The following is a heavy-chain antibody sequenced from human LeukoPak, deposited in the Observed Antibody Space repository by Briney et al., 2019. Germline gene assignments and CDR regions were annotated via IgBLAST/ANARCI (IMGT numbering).Heavy chain of an antibody. CDR1: GGSINNY. V-gene: IGHV4-4*07. J-gene: IGHJ3*02. Sequence: SETLSLTCTVSGGSINNYWSWIRQPAGKGLEWIGRVFTSGSTNYNPPLKSRITVSIDTAKNQFSLKLTSVTAADTAVYYCARHFYCSSPSCPSHDGAFDIWGQGTMVTVSS. CDR2: VFTSGST. D-gene: IGHD2-2*01. CDR3: ARHFYCSSPSCPSHDGAFDI.